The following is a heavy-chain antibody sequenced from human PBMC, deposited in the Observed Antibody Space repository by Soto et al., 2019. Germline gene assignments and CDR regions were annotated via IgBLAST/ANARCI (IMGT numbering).Heavy chain of an antibody. Sequence: SVKVSCKASGFTFTSSAVQWVRQARGQRLEWIGWIVVGSGNTNYAQKFQERVTITRDMSTSTAYMELSSLRSEDTAVYYCAAAAWAGTTSFDPWGQGTLVTVSS. CDR2: IVVGSGNT. CDR1: GFTFTSSA. D-gene: IGHD1-7*01. CDR3: AAAAWAGTTSFDP. V-gene: IGHV1-58*01. J-gene: IGHJ5*02.